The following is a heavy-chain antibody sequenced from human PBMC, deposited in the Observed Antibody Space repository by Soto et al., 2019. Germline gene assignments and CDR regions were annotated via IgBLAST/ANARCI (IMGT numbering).Heavy chain of an antibody. CDR3: ARDVRSGDYYYGMDV. Sequence: QVQLQESGPGLVKPSQTLSLTCTVSGGSIRSGDYYWSWIRQPPGRGLEWIGYIHYTGSTYYSQSLKSRVIMSVDTSKNQFSLKVNSVTAADTAVYYCARDVRSGDYYYGMDVWGQGTTVTVSS. CDR2: IHYTGST. J-gene: IGHJ6*02. CDR1: GGSIRSGDYY. D-gene: IGHD3-3*01. V-gene: IGHV4-30-4*01.